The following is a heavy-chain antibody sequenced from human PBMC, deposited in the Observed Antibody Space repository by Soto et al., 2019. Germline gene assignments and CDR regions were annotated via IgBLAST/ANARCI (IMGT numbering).Heavy chain of an antibody. V-gene: IGHV3-23*01. CDR1: GFTFNIYA. Sequence: GGSLRLSCAASGFTFNIYAMSWVRQAPGKGLEWVSAISGSGGVTYYADSVEGRFTISRDNSNNTLYLQMSSLRAEDTAVYYCAKAGYGSGSYYTLSFDYWGQGSLVTVSS. D-gene: IGHD3-10*01. CDR2: ISGSGGVT. J-gene: IGHJ4*02. CDR3: AKAGYGSGSYYTLSFDY.